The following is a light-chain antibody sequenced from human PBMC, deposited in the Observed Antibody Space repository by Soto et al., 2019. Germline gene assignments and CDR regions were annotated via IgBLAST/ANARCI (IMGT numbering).Light chain of an antibody. V-gene: IGKV3-20*01. CDR3: NQFDSSLT. J-gene: IGKJ1*01. CDR2: ATS. CDR1: QSVSSSF. Sequence: EILLTQSPATLSLSPGEGATLSCRASQSVSSSFLAWYQQQPGQAPRLLIYATSRRAPGIPDRFSGSGSGTDFTLTISRLEPEDFAVYYCNQFDSSLTFGQGTKVEIK.